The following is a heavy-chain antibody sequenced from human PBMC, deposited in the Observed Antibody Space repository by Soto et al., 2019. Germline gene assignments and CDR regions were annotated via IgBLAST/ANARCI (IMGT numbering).Heavy chain of an antibody. CDR3: ASKHSSGWYNDAFDI. CDR2: ISAYNGNT. J-gene: IGHJ3*02. V-gene: IGHV1-18*01. D-gene: IGHD6-19*01. CDR1: GYTFTSYG. Sequence: GASVKVSCKASGYTFTSYGISWVRQAPGQGLEWMGWISAYNGNTNYAQKLQGRVTMTTDTSTSTAYMELRSLRSDDTAVYYCASKHSSGWYNDAFDIWGQGTIVTV.